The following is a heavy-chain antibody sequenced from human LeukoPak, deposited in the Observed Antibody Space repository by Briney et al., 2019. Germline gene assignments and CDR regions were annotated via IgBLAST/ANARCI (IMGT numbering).Heavy chain of an antibody. CDR2: ISSSSSTI. Sequence: GGSLRLSCAASGFTFSSYSMNWVRQAPGKGLEWVSYISSSSSTIYYADSVKGRFTISRDNAKNSLYLQMNSLRAEDTAVYYCARGRISSTSCYGYWGQGTLVTVSS. V-gene: IGHV3-48*01. CDR3: ARGRISSTSCYGY. D-gene: IGHD2-2*01. CDR1: GFTFSSYS. J-gene: IGHJ4*02.